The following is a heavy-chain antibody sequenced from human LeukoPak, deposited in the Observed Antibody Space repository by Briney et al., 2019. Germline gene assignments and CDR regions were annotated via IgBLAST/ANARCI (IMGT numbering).Heavy chain of an antibody. J-gene: IGHJ5*02. Sequence: GASVKVSCKAAGYTFTSYNINWVRQAPGQGREWRGWISAYNGDRNNAPQFQGRLTMTPDPATSTAFVELRSLRSDDTAVYYCARGGTYNWFDPWGHGTLVTVSS. D-gene: IGHD1-1*01. CDR2: ISAYNGDR. CDR1: GYTFTSYN. V-gene: IGHV1-18*04. CDR3: ARGGTYNWFDP.